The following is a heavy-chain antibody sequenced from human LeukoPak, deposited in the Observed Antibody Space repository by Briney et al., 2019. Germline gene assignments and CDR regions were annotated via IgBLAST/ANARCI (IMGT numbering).Heavy chain of an antibody. CDR3: AKDYGGYMDV. CDR1: GFTFSSYG. J-gene: IGHJ6*03. V-gene: IGHV3-33*06. D-gene: IGHD4-23*01. Sequence: GRSLRLSCAASGFTFSSYGMHWVRQAPGKGLEWVAVIWYDGSNKYYADSVKGRFTISRDNSKNTLYLQMNSLRAEDTAVYYCAKDYGGYMDVWGKGTTVTVSS. CDR2: IWYDGSNK.